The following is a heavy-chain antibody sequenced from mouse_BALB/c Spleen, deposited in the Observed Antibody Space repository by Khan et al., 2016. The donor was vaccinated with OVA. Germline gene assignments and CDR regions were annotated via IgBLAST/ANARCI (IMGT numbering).Heavy chain of an antibody. V-gene: IGHV5-17*02. D-gene: IGHD2-13*01. CDR3: ASSRDGSWCAS. CDR2: IGSDSNTI. J-gene: IGHJ3*01. Sequence: EVKVVESGGGLVQPGGSQKLSCAASGFPFSSFGMHWVRQAPEKGLEWVAYIGSDSNTIYYADTVKGRFTISRDDTKNSLVLQMTSLRSEDTAMYYCASSRDGSWCASWGQGTLVTVSS. CDR1: GFPFSSFG.